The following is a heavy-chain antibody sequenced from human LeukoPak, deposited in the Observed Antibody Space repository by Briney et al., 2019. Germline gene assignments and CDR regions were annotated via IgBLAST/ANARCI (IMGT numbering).Heavy chain of an antibody. CDR2: INAGNGNT. CDR1: GYTFTSYA. V-gene: IGHV1-3*01. D-gene: IGHD2-15*01. Sequence: ASVKVSCKASGYTFTSYAMHWVRQAPGQRLEWMGWINAGNGNTKYSQEFQGRVTITRDTSASTAYMELRSLRSDDTAVYYCARAGPPIYCSGGSCYSGGYYYYYYMDVWGKGTTVTISS. CDR3: ARAGPPIYCSGGSCYSGGYYYYYYMDV. J-gene: IGHJ6*03.